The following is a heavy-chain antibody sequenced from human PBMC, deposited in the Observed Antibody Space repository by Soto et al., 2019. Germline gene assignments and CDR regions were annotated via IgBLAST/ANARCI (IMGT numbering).Heavy chain of an antibody. V-gene: IGHV4-4*07. Sequence: LTCTVSAASISRYYWSCIRQPAGNGIELIGRIYTSGSTNYNPSLKSRVTMSVDTSKNQFSLKLSSVTAADTAVYYCVRLVCASTAHPYYYYYGMDVWGQGTTVTVSS. CDR1: AASISRYY. J-gene: IGHJ6*02. CDR2: IYTSGST. D-gene: IGHD4-17*01. CDR3: VRLVCASTAHPYYYYYGMDV.